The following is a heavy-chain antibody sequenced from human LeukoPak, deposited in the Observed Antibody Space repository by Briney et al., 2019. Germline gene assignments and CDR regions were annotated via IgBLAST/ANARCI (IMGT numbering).Heavy chain of an antibody. D-gene: IGHD2-2*01. Sequence: GGSLRLSCAASGFTCSNYWMSWVRQIPGKGLEWVANIKQDGSEKYYVDSVKGRFTISRDSAKNSLYLQMNSLRAEDTAVYYCARGSLGFCSTNSCPFDYWGQGTLVTVSS. CDR2: IKQDGSEK. J-gene: IGHJ4*02. CDR3: ARGSLGFCSTNSCPFDY. V-gene: IGHV3-7*01. CDR1: GFTCSNYW.